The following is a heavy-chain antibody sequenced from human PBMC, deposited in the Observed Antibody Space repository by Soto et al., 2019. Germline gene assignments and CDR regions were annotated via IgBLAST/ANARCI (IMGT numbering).Heavy chain of an antibody. CDR3: ARHAWEYSSSFHLDY. CDR1: GGSISSSSYY. V-gene: IGHV4-39*01. CDR2: IYYSGST. D-gene: IGHD6-6*01. Sequence: QLQLQESGPGLVKPSETLSLTCTVSGGSISSSSYYWGWIRQPPGKGLEWIGSIYYSGSTYYNPFLKSRVNISVDMSNTQLSLKLSSVTAADPAVYYCARHAWEYSSSFHLDYWGQGTLVTVSS. J-gene: IGHJ4*02.